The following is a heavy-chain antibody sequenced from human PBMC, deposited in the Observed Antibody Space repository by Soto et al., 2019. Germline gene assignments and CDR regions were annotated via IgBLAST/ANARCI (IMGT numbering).Heavy chain of an antibody. V-gene: IGHV3-66*01. CDR1: GFTVSSNY. D-gene: IGHD1-1*01. CDR2: IYSGGST. Sequence: EVQLVESGGGLVQPGGSLRLSCAASGFTVSSNYMSWVRQAPGKGLEWVSVIYSGGSTYYADSVKGRFTISRDNSKNTLYLQMNSLRAEDTAVYYCARDDSTGTTSIRAPYAFDIWGQGTMVTVSS. J-gene: IGHJ3*02. CDR3: ARDDSTGTTSIRAPYAFDI.